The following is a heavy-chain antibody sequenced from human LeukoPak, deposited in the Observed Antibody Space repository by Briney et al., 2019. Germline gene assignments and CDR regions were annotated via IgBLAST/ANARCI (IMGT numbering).Heavy chain of an antibody. CDR1: GGSMSGYY. CDR3: ARGAYGGDGRSFFGY. J-gene: IGHJ4*02. D-gene: IGHD4-23*01. V-gene: IGHV4-4*07. Sequence: SETLSLTCIVSGGSMSGYYWSWIRQPAGKGLEWIGRIYTGGSTNYNPSLKSRVTMSVDTSKNQFSLKVTTVTAADTAVYYCARGAYGGDGRSFFGYWGQGTLVTVSS. CDR2: IYTGGST.